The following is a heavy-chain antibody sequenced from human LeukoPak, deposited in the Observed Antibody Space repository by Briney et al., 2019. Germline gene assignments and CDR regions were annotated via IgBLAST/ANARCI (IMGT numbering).Heavy chain of an antibody. D-gene: IGHD3-10*01. CDR2: IYYSGST. CDR3: ARRCGSGSSLDY. CDR1: GGSISSGDYY. Sequence: SETLSLTYTVSGGSISSGDYYWSWIRQPPGKGLEWIGYIYYSGSTYYNPSLKSRVTISVDTSKNQFSLKLSSVTAADTAVYYCARRCGSGSSLDYWGQGTLVTVSS. V-gene: IGHV4-30-4*01. J-gene: IGHJ4*02.